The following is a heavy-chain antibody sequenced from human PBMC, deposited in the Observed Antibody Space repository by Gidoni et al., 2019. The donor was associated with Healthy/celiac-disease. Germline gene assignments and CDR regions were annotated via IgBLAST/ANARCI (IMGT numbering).Heavy chain of an antibody. J-gene: IGHJ6*02. V-gene: IGHV3-9*02. CDR3: AKDTASIVVLPAAPWGYYYYGMDV. CDR2: TSWNSGSI. D-gene: IGHD2-2*01. Sequence: EVQLVESGGGLVQPGRSLRLYCAASGFTSDHYAMPWVRPATGKGLEWVSGTSWNSGSIVYADSVKVRVTISRDNAKNSLYLQMNSLRAEDTALDYCAKDTASIVVLPAAPWGYYYYGMDVWGQGTTVTGSS. CDR1: GFTSDHYA.